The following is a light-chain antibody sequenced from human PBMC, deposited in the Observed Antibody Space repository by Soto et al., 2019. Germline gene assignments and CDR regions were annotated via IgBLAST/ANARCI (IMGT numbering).Light chain of an antibody. V-gene: IGKV3-20*01. J-gene: IGKJ1*01. CDR2: GAS. CDR3: QQYGSSPWT. CDR1: QSVSSNY. Sequence: EIVLTQSPGTLSLSPGERATLSCRGSQSVSSNYLAWYRQSPGQAPRLLIYGASSRATGIPDRFSGGGSGTDFTLTISRLEPEDFAVYYCQQYGSSPWTFGQGTKVDIK.